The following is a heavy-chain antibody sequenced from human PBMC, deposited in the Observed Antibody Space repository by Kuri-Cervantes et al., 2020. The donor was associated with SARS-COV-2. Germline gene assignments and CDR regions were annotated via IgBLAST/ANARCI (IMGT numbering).Heavy chain of an antibody. J-gene: IGHJ6*02. D-gene: IGHD6-6*01. CDR1: GYTFTSYY. CDR3: ARETEYSSSYHYYYYGMDV. Sequence: ASVKVSCKASGYTFTSYYMHWVRQAPGQGLEWMGIINPSGGSTSYAQKFQGRVTMTRDTSTSTAYMELSSLRSEDTAVYYCARETEYSSSYHYYYYGMDVWGQGTTVTVSS. CDR2: INPSGGST. V-gene: IGHV1-46*01.